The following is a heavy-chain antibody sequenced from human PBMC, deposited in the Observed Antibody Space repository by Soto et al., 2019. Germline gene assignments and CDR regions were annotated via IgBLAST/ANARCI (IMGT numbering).Heavy chain of an antibody. CDR3: ARGGSNDWQVAFDI. V-gene: IGHV4-34*01. CDR2: INHSGSN. CDR1: GGSFSTYY. Sequence: SETLSFTCVVSGGSFSTYYYNWIRQSPGKGLEWIGEINHSGSNNYSPSLKSRVTMSLDTSKNQFSLKLTSVTAADTAVYYCARGGSNDWQVAFDIWGQWTMATVSS. J-gene: IGHJ3*02. D-gene: IGHD3-9*01.